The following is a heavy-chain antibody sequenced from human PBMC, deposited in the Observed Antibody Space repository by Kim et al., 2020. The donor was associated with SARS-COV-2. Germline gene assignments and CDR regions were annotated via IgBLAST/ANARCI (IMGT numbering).Heavy chain of an antibody. CDR2: INPNSGGT. D-gene: IGHD2-8*01. V-gene: IGHV1-2*02. CDR3: ARQDIVLMVYAFGFDY. Sequence: ASVKVSCKASGYTFTGYYMHWVRQAPGQGLEWMGWINPNSGGTNYAQKFQGRVTMTRDTSISTAYMELSRLRSDDTAVYYCARQDIVLMVYAFGFDYWGQGTLVTVSS. J-gene: IGHJ4*02. CDR1: GYTFTGYY.